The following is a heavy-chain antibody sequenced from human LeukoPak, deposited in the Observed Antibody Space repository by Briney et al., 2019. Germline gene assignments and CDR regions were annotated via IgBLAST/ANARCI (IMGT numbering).Heavy chain of an antibody. CDR3: ACKTTAAAGTFDY. D-gene: IGHD6-13*01. CDR1: GGSISSSNW. CDR2: IHHSGSK. Sequence: PSGTLSLTCAVSGGSISSSNWWSWVRQPPGKGLEWIGEIHHSGSKNYSPSLNSRVTISVDKSKSQFSLKLTSVTVADTALYYCACKTTAAAGTFDYWGQGTLVTVSS. V-gene: IGHV4-4*02. J-gene: IGHJ4*02.